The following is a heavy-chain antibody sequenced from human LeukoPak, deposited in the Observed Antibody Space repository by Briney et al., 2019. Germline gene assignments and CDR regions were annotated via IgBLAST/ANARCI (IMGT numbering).Heavy chain of an antibody. D-gene: IGHD3/OR15-3a*01. CDR3: ASWTRPGDY. J-gene: IGHJ4*02. CDR2: ISSSSSYI. V-gene: IGHV3-21*01. CDR1: GFTFSSYA. Sequence: PGGSLRLSCAASGFTFSSYAMNWVRQAPGKGLEWVSSISSSSSYIYYAESVKGRFTISRDNAKNSLYLQMNSLRAEDTAVYYCASWTRPGDYWGQGTLVTVSS.